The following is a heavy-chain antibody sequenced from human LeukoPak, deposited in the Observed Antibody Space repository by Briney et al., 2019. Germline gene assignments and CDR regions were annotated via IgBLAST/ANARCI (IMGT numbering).Heavy chain of an antibody. CDR1: GYSFTSYW. CDR3: ARQSLRFGEYTYDY. V-gene: IGHV5-51*01. D-gene: IGHD3-10*01. Sequence: GESLKISCKGSGYSFTSYWIGWVRQMPGKGLEWVGIIYPGDSGTRYSPSFQGQVTISADKSISTAYLQWSSLKASDTAMYYCARQSLRFGEYTYDYWGQGTLVTVSS. CDR2: IYPGDSGT. J-gene: IGHJ4*02.